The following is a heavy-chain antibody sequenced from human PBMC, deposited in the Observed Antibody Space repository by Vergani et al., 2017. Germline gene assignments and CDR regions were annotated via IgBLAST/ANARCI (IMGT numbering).Heavy chain of an antibody. J-gene: IGHJ5*02. CDR3: AREVAGYSSSWYRGGFDP. CDR1: GGSISSYY. CDR2: IYYSGST. D-gene: IGHD6-13*01. Sequence: QVQLQESGPGLVKPSETLSLTCTVSGGSISSYYWSWIRQPPGKGLEWIGYIYYSGSTNYNPSLKSRVTISVDTSKNQFSLKLSSVTAADTAVYYCAREVAGYSSSWYRGGFDPWGQGTLVTVSS. V-gene: IGHV4-59*01.